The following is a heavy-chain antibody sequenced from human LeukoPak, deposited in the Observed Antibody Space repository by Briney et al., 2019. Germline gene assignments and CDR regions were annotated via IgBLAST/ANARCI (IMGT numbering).Heavy chain of an antibody. CDR1: GGSINSNTYY. CDR2: AYYSGSA. CDR3: ARRRLYEGSGTYYFDY. D-gene: IGHD2-8*01. V-gene: IGHV4-39*01. Sequence: SETLSLTCTVSGGSINSNTYYWGWIRQPPGKGLEWTGSAYYSGSAYYNPALQSRVTISIDTSENQFTLKLNSVTAADTAVYYCARRRLYEGSGTYYFDYWGQGTLVTVSS. J-gene: IGHJ4*02.